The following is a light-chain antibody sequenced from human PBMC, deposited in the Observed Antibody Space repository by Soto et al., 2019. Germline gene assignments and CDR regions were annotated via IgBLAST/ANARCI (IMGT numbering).Light chain of an antibody. V-gene: IGLV2-14*01. CDR1: SNDIGRYNY. Sequence: QSVLTQPASVSGSPGQSITISCTGTSNDIGRYNYVSWYQQHPGKAPKLIIYDVSNRPSGVSNRFSGSKSGNTAPLTVSGLQAEDEADYFCCSYTSSSTTTYLLGTGTKVTVL. J-gene: IGLJ1*01. CDR2: DVS. CDR3: CSYTSSSTTTYL.